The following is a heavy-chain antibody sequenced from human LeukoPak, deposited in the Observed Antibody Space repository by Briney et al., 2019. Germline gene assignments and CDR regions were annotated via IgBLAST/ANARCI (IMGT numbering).Heavy chain of an antibody. Sequence: ASVTVSFKASGYTFTSYGISWVRQAPGQGLEWMGWISAYNGNTNYAQKPQGRVTITTDTSTSTAYMELRSLRSDDTAVYYCARGPIVVVPAKITGYYYYYGMDVWGQGTTVTVSS. J-gene: IGHJ6*02. CDR2: ISAYNGNT. V-gene: IGHV1-18*01. CDR3: ARGPIVVVPAKITGYYYYYGMDV. D-gene: IGHD2-2*01. CDR1: GYTFTSYG.